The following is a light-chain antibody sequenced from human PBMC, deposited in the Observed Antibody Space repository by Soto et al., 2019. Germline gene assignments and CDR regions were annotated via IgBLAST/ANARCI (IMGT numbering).Light chain of an antibody. CDR1: QSISNW. V-gene: IGKV1-5*01. CDR2: DAS. J-gene: IGKJ1*01. CDR3: QQYNSYSSM. Sequence: DIQMTQSPSTLSASVGYRFTITCRASQSISNWLAWYQQKPGKAPNLLIYDASILESGVPSRFSGSGSGTEFTLTISSLQPDDFATYYCQQYNSYSSMFGQGTKVDIK.